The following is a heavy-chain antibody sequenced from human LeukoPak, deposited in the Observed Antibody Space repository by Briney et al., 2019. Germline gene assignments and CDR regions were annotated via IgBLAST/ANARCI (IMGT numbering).Heavy chain of an antibody. CDR2: IYYSGST. CDR3: ASPGGGPTDY. Sequence: SETLSLTCTVSGASMYSYSWSWIRQPPGKGLEWIGSIYYSGSTYYNPSLKSRVTISVDTSKNQFSLKLSSVTAADTAVYYCASPGGGPTDYWGQGTLVTVSS. CDR1: GASMYSYS. D-gene: IGHD3-16*01. J-gene: IGHJ4*02. V-gene: IGHV4-59*05.